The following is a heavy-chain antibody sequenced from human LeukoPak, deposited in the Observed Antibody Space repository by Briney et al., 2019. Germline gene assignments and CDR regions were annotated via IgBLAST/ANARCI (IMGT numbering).Heavy chain of an antibody. D-gene: IGHD4-17*01. V-gene: IGHV3-21*01. CDR1: GFTFSSYS. Sequence: SGGSLRLSCAASGFTFSSYSMNWVRQAPGKGLEWVSSISSSSSYIYYADSVKGRFTISRDNAKNSLYLQMNSLRAEDTAVYYCARDLAVTNWFDPWGQGTLVTVSS. CDR3: ARDLAVTNWFDP. CDR2: ISSSSSYI. J-gene: IGHJ5*02.